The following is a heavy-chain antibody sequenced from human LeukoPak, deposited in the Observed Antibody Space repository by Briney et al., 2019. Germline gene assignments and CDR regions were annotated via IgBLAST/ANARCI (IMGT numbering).Heavy chain of an antibody. CDR3: ATDPTTTLVYYYYYYMDV. CDR1: GFTFSSYW. CDR2: IKQDGSEK. J-gene: IGHJ6*03. D-gene: IGHD4-17*01. Sequence: PGGSLRLSCAASGFTFSSYWMSWVRQAPGKGLEWVANIKQDGSEKYYVDSVKGRFTISRDNAKSSLYLQMNSLRAEDTAVYYCATDPTTTLVYYYYYYMDVWGKGTTVTVSS. V-gene: IGHV3-7*01.